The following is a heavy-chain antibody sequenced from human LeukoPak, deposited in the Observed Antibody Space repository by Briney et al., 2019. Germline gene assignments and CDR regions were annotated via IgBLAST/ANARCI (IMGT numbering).Heavy chain of an antibody. CDR3: ARGGYGDYANVFDI. CDR1: GYSISNGYP. D-gene: IGHD4-17*01. V-gene: IGHV4-38-2*01. CDR2: IYYSGST. Sequence: SETLSLTCAVSGYSISNGYPWGWIRQPPGKGLAWIGSIYYSGSTYFNPSLKSRVTISVDTSKNQFSLKLSSVTAADTAVYYCARGGYGDYANVFDIWGQGTMVTVSS. J-gene: IGHJ3*02.